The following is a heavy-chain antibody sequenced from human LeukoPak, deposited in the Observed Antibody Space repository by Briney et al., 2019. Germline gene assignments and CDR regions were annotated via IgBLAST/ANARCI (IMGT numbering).Heavy chain of an antibody. J-gene: IGHJ4*02. CDR2: INPSGGSA. Sequence: ASAKASCKASGYTLTNYYTHWMRQAPGQGLEWMGIINPSGGSASYAQKFQGRVTMTRDTSTSTVYMELSSLRSEDTAVYYCAGAVVAEQKGGFDYWGQGTLVTVSS. CDR1: GYTLTNYY. CDR3: AGAVVAEQKGGFDY. V-gene: IGHV1-46*01. D-gene: IGHD2-15*01.